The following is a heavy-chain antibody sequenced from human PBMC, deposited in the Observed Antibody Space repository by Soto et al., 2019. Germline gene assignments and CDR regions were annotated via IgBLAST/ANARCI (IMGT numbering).Heavy chain of an antibody. CDR1: GFTFSSYA. CDR3: AKVKSSSWYESY. Sequence: GGSLRLSCAASGFTFSSYAMSWVRQAPGKGLEWVSAISGSGGSTYYADSVKGRFTISRDNSKNTLYLQMNSLRAEDTAVYYYAKVKSSSWYESYWGQGTLVTVSS. V-gene: IGHV3-23*01. J-gene: IGHJ4*02. D-gene: IGHD6-13*01. CDR2: ISGSGGST.